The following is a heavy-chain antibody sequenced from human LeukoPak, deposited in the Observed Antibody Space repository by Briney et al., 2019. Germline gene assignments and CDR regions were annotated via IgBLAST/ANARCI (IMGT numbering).Heavy chain of an antibody. J-gene: IGHJ4*02. D-gene: IGHD1-14*01. CDR2: VSDGGRT. CDR3: ARASTTFDD. V-gene: IGHV4-59*01. Sequence: KPSETLSLTCSVSGGSITSYYWSWIRQPPGKGLEWIGHVSDGGRTNYSPSLRSRFSISVDTSKNQFSLKLNSVTAADTAVYFCARASTTFDDWGQGTLVTVSS. CDR1: GGSITSYY.